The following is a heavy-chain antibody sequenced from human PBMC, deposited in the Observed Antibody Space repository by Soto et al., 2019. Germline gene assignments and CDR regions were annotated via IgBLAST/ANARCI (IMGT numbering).Heavy chain of an antibody. CDR2: TSAHNGKT. D-gene: IGHD5-18*01. Sequence: QVQLVQSGAEVKKPGASVKVSCKASGYSFSSYAISWVRQAPGQGLEWMGWTSAHNGKTNYPQKLQGXVSTXTXPSTSTAYMELRSLRSDDTAVYFCARVDTAMVTASYWGQGTLVTVSS. CDR1: GYSFSSYA. V-gene: IGHV1-18*01. J-gene: IGHJ4*02. CDR3: ARVDTAMVTASY.